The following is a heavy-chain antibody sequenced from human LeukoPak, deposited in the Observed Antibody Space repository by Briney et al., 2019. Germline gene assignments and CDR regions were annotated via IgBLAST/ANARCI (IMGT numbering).Heavy chain of an antibody. CDR1: GFTFSSYW. CDR3: AKEGDYYGSGSYRDGFDI. D-gene: IGHD3-10*01. CDR2: MRYDGINK. J-gene: IGHJ3*02. Sequence: PGGSLRLSCAASGFTFSSYWMSWVRQAPGKGLEWVAFMRYDGINKYYADSVKGRFTISRDSFKNTLYLQMNSLRPEDTAVYYCAKEGDYYGSGSYRDGFDIWGQGTRATVSS. V-gene: IGHV3-30*02.